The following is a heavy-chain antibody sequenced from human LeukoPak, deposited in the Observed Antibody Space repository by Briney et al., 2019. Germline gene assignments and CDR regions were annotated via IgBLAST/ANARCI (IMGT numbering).Heavy chain of an antibody. Sequence: GGSLRLSCAASTFTFSSYNMNWVRQAPGKGLEWVSSISSSGTYIYYRDSVKGRFTISRDNAENSLYLQMNSLRAEDTAVYYCAREIFGVVIPDYWGQGTLVTVSS. D-gene: IGHD3-3*01. J-gene: IGHJ4*02. CDR2: ISSSGTYI. CDR1: TFTFSSYN. V-gene: IGHV3-21*01. CDR3: AREIFGVVIPDY.